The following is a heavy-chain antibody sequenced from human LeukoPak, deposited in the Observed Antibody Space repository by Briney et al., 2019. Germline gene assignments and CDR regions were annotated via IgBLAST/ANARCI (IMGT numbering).Heavy chain of an antibody. CDR1: GGSINSYY. V-gene: IGHV4-4*07. CDR3: AREDRSGWLDY. CDR2: IYSSGST. Sequence: PSETLSLTCTVSGGSINSYYWSWIRQPAGKGLECIGRIYSSGSTNYNPSLKSRVTMSVDTSKNQFSLKLSSVTAADTAVYYCAREDRSGWLDYWGQGTLVTVSS. D-gene: IGHD6-19*01. J-gene: IGHJ4*02.